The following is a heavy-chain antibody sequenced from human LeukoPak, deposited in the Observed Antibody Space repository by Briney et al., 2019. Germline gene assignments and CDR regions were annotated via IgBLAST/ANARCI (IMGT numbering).Heavy chain of an antibody. J-gene: IGHJ4*02. D-gene: IGHD3-22*01. V-gene: IGHV3-23*01. CDR2: ISGSGGST. CDR3: ARTSYDSSGYPYFDY. Sequence: GGSLRLSCAASGFTFSSYAMSWVRQAPGKGLEWVSAISGSGGSTSYADSVKGRFTISRDNAKNTLYLQMNSLRAEDTAVYYCARTSYDSSGYPYFDYWGQGTLVTVSS. CDR1: GFTFSSYA.